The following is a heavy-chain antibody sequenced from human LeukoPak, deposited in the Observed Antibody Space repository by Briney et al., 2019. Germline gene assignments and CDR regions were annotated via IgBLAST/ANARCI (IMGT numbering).Heavy chain of an antibody. CDR3: ARAGYTYGDY. Sequence: GGSLRLSCAASGFTFSNYNMNWVRQAPGKGVEWVSYISNSSSTINYADSVKGRFTISRDNAKNSLYLQMNSLRAEATAVYYCARAGYTYGDYWGQGTLVIVSS. D-gene: IGHD5-18*01. CDR1: GFTFSNYN. V-gene: IGHV3-48*01. J-gene: IGHJ4*02. CDR2: ISNSSSTI.